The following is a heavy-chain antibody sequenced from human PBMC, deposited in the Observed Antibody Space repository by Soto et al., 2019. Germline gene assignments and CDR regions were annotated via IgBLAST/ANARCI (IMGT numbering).Heavy chain of an antibody. CDR2: INYDGTYA. V-gene: IGHV3-74*01. Sequence: GGCLGLSCSASGFSLRNYWMHWVRQAAGKGLVWVSRINYDGTYANYADSVRGRFTVSRDNAKNTLYLQLNSLRAEDTAVYYCVRDSFILEWGQGTPVTVSS. D-gene: IGHD3-16*02. CDR3: VRDSFILE. J-gene: IGHJ4*02. CDR1: GFSLRNYW.